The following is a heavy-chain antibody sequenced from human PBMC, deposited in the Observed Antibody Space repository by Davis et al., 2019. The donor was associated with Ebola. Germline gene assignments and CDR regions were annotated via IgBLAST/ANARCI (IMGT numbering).Heavy chain of an antibody. D-gene: IGHD3-3*01. J-gene: IGHJ4*02. CDR1: GGSFSGYY. Sequence: SETLSLTCAVYGGSFSGYYWSWIRQPPGKGLEWIGEINHSGSTNYNPSLKSRVTISVDTSKNQFSLKLRSVTAADTAVYYCARGRYDFWSGYYPYFDYWGQGTLVTVSS. CDR2: INHSGST. V-gene: IGHV4-34*01. CDR3: ARGRYDFWSGYYPYFDY.